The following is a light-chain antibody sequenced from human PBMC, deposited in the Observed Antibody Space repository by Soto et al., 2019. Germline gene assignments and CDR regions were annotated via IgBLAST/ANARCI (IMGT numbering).Light chain of an antibody. CDR3: QQSYSTPYT. J-gene: IGKJ2*01. CDR1: QSISSY. V-gene: IGKV1-39*01. Sequence: DIQMPQSPSSLSASVGDRVTITCRASQSISSYLNWYQQKPGKAPKLLIYAASSLQSGVPSRFSGSGSGTDFTLTISSLQPEDFATYYCQQSYSTPYTFGQGTKLEIQ. CDR2: AAS.